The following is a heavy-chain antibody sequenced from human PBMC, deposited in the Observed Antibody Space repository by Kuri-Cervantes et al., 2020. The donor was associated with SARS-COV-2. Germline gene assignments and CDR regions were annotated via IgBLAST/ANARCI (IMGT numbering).Heavy chain of an antibody. Sequence: SETLSPTCTVSGYSISSGYYWGWIRQPPGKGMEWIGSIYHSASTYYNPSLKSRVTISVDTSKNQFSLKLSSVTAADTAVYYCARVRYCSSTSCRLGWYFDLWGRGTLVTVSS. CDR2: IYHSAST. J-gene: IGHJ2*01. V-gene: IGHV4-38-2*02. CDR1: GYSISSGYY. D-gene: IGHD2-2*01. CDR3: ARVRYCSSTSCRLGWYFDL.